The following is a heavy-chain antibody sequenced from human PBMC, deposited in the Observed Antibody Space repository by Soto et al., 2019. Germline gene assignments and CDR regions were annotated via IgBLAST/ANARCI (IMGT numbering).Heavy chain of an antibody. CDR3: ASWLEREHAYDI. CDR2: LYDVDGT. Sequence: DVQLVASGGGLIQPGGSLRLSCAALGLTVRGKKYITWVRQAPGKGLEWVSALYDVDGTYYAESEKGRFTTSRDNSNNIIYLQSTILGPDDTAVYYCASWLEREHAYDIWGLGTMVTVSS. D-gene: IGHD1-1*01. V-gene: IGHV3-53*01. J-gene: IGHJ3*02. CDR1: GLTVRGKKY.